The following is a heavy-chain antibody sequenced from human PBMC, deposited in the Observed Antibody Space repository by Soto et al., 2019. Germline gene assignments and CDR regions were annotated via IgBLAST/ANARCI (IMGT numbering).Heavy chain of an antibody. Sequence: SETLSLTCTVSGGSISSGDYYWSWIRQPPGKGLEWIGYIYYSGTTYYNPSLKSRVTISVDTSKNQFSLKLSSVTAADTAVYYCASTYYYDSAGTNAFDIWGQGTIVTVSS. J-gene: IGHJ3*02. CDR3: ASTYYYDSAGTNAFDI. CDR1: GGSISSGDYY. CDR2: IYYSGTT. V-gene: IGHV4-30-4*01. D-gene: IGHD3-22*01.